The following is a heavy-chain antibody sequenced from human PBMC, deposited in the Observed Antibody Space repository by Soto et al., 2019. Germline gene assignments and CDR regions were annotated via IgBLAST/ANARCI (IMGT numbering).Heavy chain of an antibody. J-gene: IGHJ4*02. CDR2: LNSDGSSI. V-gene: IGHV3-74*01. CDR1: GFTFSSYW. Sequence: GWSLRLSCAASGFTFSSYWMHLVRQAPGKGLVWVSRLNSDGSSIRYADSVKGRFTISRDNAKNTLYLQMNSLRADDTAVYYCARMGDGHSSGYFEYWGQGALVTVS. D-gene: IGHD5-18*01. CDR3: ARMGDGHSSGYFEY.